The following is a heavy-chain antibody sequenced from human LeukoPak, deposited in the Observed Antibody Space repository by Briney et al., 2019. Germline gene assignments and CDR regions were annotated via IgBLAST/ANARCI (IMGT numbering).Heavy chain of an antibody. CDR1: GYTFTGYY. CDR2: INPNSGGT. J-gene: IGHJ4*02. D-gene: IGHD3-22*01. CDR3: ARDPYDSSGYYFDY. Sequence: ASVKVSCKASGYTFTGYYKHWVRQAPGQGLEWMGWINPNSGGTNYAQKFQGRVTMTRDTSISTAYMELSRLRSDDTAVYYCARDPYDSSGYYFDYWGQGTLVTVSS. V-gene: IGHV1-2*02.